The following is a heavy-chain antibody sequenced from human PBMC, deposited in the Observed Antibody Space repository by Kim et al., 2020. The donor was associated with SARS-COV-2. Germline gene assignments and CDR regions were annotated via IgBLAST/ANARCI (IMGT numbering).Heavy chain of an antibody. CDR1: GFTFSSYA. CDR2: ISGSGGST. Sequence: GGSLRLSCAASGFTFSSYAMSWVRQAPGKGLEWVSAISGSGGSTYYADSVKGRFTISRDNSKNTLYLQMNSLRAEDTAVYYCAKDPWGLNYDILTGYSTNAFDIWGQGTMVTVSS. J-gene: IGHJ3*02. CDR3: AKDPWGLNYDILTGYSTNAFDI. V-gene: IGHV3-23*01. D-gene: IGHD3-9*01.